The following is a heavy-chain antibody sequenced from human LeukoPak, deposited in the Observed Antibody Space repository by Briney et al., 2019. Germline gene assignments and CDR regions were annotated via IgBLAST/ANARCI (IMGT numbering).Heavy chain of an antibody. CDR1: GGSISSGGYY. CDR3: ARGRYCSGGSCYSYGMDV. Sequence: SETLSLTCTVSGGSISSGGYYWSWIRQPPGKGLEWIGEINHSGSTNYNPSLKSRVTISVDTSKNQFSLKLSSVTAADTAVYYCARGRYCSGGSCYSYGMDVWGQGTTVTVSS. V-gene: IGHV4-39*07. J-gene: IGHJ6*02. D-gene: IGHD2-15*01. CDR2: INHSGST.